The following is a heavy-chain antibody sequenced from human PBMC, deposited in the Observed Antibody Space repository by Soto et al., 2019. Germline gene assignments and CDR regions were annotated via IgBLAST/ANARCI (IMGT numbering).Heavy chain of an antibody. V-gene: IGHV3-53*01. CDR2: IYDNGYT. D-gene: IGHD5-12*01. J-gene: IGHJ6*02. CDR3: ARTRLFDPSGYYYYYYGMDV. CDR1: VFAVSNNF. Sequence: GGSLRLSCAASVFAVSNNFMSWVRQAPGKGLEWVSVIYDNGYTYYADSVKGRFTISRDNSKNTVFLQMNSLRAEDTAVYYCARTRLFDPSGYYYYYYGMDVWGQGTTVTVSS.